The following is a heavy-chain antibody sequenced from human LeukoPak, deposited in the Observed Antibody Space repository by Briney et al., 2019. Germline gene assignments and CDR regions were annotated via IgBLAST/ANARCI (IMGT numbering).Heavy chain of an antibody. J-gene: IGHJ5*02. D-gene: IGHD2-15*01. CDR1: GYTFTSYD. Sequence: GAAVKVSCKASGYTFTSYDINWVRQAPGQGLEWMGWISAYNGNTNYAQKLQGRVTMTTDTSTSTAYMELRSLRSDDTAVYYCAREESRGYCSGGSCYSWFRGADPWGQGTLVTVSS. CDR3: AREESRGYCSGGSCYSWFRGADP. CDR2: ISAYNGNT. V-gene: IGHV1-18*01.